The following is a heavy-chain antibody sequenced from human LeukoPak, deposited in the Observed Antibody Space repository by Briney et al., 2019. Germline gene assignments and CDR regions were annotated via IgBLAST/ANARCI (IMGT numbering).Heavy chain of an antibody. CDR1: GYTLTKLS. J-gene: IGHJ4*02. Sequence: ASVKVSCKVSGYTLTKLSMHWVRQAPGKGLEWMGGFDPEDGETIYAQKFQGRVTMTEDTSTDTAYMELSSLRSEDTAVYYCATDHYGSGSYYNSPLFDYWGQGTLVTVSS. CDR3: ATDHYGSGSYYNSPLFDY. CDR2: FDPEDGET. V-gene: IGHV1-24*01. D-gene: IGHD3-10*01.